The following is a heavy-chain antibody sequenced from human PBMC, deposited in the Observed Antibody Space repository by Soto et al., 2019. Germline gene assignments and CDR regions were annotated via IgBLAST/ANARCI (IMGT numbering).Heavy chain of an antibody. D-gene: IGHD6-6*01. CDR2: INPSGGGT. Sequence: QVQLVQSGAEVKKPGASVKVSCKASGYTFTSYYMHWVRQAPGPGLEWVGIINPSGGGTSYAQKFQGRVTMTRDTSTCTVYVELSSLRSEDTAGYYCARDRHSSSYYFDYWGQGTLVTVSS. V-gene: IGHV1-46*03. J-gene: IGHJ4*02. CDR1: GYTFTSYY. CDR3: ARDRHSSSYYFDY.